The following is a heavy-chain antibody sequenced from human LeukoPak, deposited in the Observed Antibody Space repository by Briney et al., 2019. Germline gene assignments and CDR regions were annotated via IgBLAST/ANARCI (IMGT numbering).Heavy chain of an antibody. J-gene: IGHJ3*02. D-gene: IGHD6-6*01. Sequence: GGSLRLSCAASGFTFSSYGMHWVRQAPGKGLEWVAVIWYDGSNKYYADSVKGRFTISRDNSKNTLYLQMNSLRAEDTAVYYCARSPDSSIFDIWGQGTMVTVSS. CDR1: GFTFSSYG. CDR2: IWYDGSNK. V-gene: IGHV3-33*01. CDR3: ARSPDSSIFDI.